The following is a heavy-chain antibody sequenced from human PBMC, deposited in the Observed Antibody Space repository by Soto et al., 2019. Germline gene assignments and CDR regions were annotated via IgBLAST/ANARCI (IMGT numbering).Heavy chain of an antibody. CDR2: IIPILGIA. V-gene: IGHV1-69*02. Sequence: ASVKVSCKASGGTFSSYTISWVRQAPGQGQERMGRIIPILGIANYAQKLQGRVTITADKSTSTANMKMSSLRTEETAKNNNKRDHGYSGYDYTPFDYWGQGTLVTVSS. J-gene: IGHJ4*02. CDR1: GGTFSSYT. CDR3: KRDHGYSGYDYTPFDY. D-gene: IGHD5-12*01.